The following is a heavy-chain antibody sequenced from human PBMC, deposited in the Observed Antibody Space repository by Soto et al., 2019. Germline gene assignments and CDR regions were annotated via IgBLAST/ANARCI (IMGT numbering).Heavy chain of an antibody. CDR3: ARARINYYDSSGYRHYYRYGMDV. D-gene: IGHD3-22*01. Sequence: QVQLQQWGAGLLKSSETLSLTCAVYGGSFSGYYWSWIRQSPGRGLEWIGEINHRGDTRYNPSLKSRVTISVDASKNQFSLQLTSVTAADTAVFYCARARINYYDSSGYRHYYRYGMDVWGQGTGVTVSS. CDR2: INHRGDT. V-gene: IGHV4-34*01. CDR1: GGSFSGYY. J-gene: IGHJ6*02.